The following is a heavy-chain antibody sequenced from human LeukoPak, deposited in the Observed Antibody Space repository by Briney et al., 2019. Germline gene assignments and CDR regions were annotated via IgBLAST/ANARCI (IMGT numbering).Heavy chain of an antibody. CDR2: IQYDGSNG. CDR1: GFTFSGYG. V-gene: IGHV3-30*02. D-gene: IGHD2-8*01. Sequence: GGTLRLSCAASGFTFSGYGMHWVRQAPGKGLEWVAYIQYDGSNGQYADSVKGRFSISRDSSKNILYLQMNSLRAEDTAVYYCAKDRCSNGVGCYYYYMDVWGKGTTVTISS. J-gene: IGHJ6*03. CDR3: AKDRCSNGVGCYYYYMDV.